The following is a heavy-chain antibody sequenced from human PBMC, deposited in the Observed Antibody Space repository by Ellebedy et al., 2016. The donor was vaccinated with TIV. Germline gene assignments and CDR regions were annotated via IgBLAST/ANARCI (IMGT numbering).Heavy chain of an antibody. CDR3: ASLSSSYCSGGSCYSDYYYGMDV. CDR1: GFTFSSYA. J-gene: IGHJ6*02. Sequence: GESLKISCAASGFTFSSYAMHWVRQAPGKGLVWVSRINSDGSSASYADSVKGRFTISRDNSKNTLYLQMNSLRAEDTAVYYCASLSSSYCSGGSCYSDYYYGMDVWGQGTTVTVSS. V-gene: IGHV3-74*01. CDR2: INSDGSSA. D-gene: IGHD2-15*01.